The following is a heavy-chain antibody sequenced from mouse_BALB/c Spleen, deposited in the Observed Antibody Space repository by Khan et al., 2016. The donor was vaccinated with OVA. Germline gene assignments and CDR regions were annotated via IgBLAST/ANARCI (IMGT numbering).Heavy chain of an antibody. Sequence: QVQLKQSGGELVRPGASVNLSCKTSGYIFTSYWIHWVRQRSGQGLEWIARIYPGTDNTYYNEKLKDKATLTADKSSSTAYMQLSSLKSEDSAVYFCARKEALYYFDYWDQGTTLTVSS. D-gene: IGHD3-2*02. J-gene: IGHJ2*01. CDR2: IYPGTDNT. CDR3: ARKEALYYFDY. V-gene: IGHV1-76*01. CDR1: GYIFTSYW.